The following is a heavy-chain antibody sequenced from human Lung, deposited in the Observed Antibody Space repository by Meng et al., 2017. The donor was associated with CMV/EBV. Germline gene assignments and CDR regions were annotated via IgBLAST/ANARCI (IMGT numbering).Heavy chain of an antibody. D-gene: IGHD2-2*01. CDR1: GGSISSYY. J-gene: IGHJ6*02. CDR3: ARDLGYCSSTSCYYYYGMDV. Sequence: SXTXSLXCTVPGGSISSYYWSWIRQPPGKGLEWIGYIYYSGSTNYNPSLKSRVAISVDTSKNQFSLKLSSVTAADTAVYYCARDLGYCSSTSCYYYYGMDVWGQGXTVTVSS. V-gene: IGHV4-59*01. CDR2: IYYSGST.